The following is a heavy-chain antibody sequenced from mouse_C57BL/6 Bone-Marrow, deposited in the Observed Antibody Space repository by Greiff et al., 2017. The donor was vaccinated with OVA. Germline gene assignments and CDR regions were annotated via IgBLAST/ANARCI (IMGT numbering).Heavy chain of an antibody. V-gene: IGHV1-83*01. Sequence: VQLQQSGPELVKPGASVKMSCKASGYTFTDYYMHWVKQKPGKGLEWIGEIYPGSGNTYYNEKFKGKATLTADTSTSTAYMQLSSLTSEYSAFYFCARSANWEGGYYVDYWGQGTTLTVSS. CDR2: YPGSGNTY. J-gene: IGHJ2*01. D-gene: IGHD4-1*01. CDR1: YTFTDYYM. CDR3: RSANWEGGYYVDY.